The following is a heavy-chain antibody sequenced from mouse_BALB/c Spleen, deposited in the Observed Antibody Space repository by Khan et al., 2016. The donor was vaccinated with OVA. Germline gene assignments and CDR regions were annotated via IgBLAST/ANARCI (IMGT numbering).Heavy chain of an antibody. CDR1: GYTFTTAG. CDR3: ARGGADFYRNDGGAMDY. J-gene: IGHJ4*01. Sequence: QIQLVQSGPELKKPGETVRISCKASGYTFTTAGMQWVQKMPGKGLKWIGWINTHSGVPKYAEDFKGRFAFSLETSASTVYLQITNLKNEDTATYFWARGGADFYRNDGGAMDYWGQGTSVTVSS. V-gene: IGHV9-4*02. D-gene: IGHD2-12*01. CDR2: INTHSGVP.